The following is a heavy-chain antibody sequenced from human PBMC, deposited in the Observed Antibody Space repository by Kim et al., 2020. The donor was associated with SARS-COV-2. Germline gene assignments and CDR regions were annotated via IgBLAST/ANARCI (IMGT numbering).Heavy chain of an antibody. Sequence: SETLSLTCTVSGGSISSGDYYWSWIRQPPGKGLEWIGYIYYSGSTYYNPSLKSRVTISVDTSKNQFSLKLSSVTAADTAVYYCARYPLGWFGELLYYYYGMDVWGQGTTVTVSS. CDR2: IYYSGST. J-gene: IGHJ6*02. CDR3: ARYPLGWFGELLYYYYGMDV. CDR1: GGSISSGDYY. V-gene: IGHV4-30-4*01. D-gene: IGHD3-10*01.